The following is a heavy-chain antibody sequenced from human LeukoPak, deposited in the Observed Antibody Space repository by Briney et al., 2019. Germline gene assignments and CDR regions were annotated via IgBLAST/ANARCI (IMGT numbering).Heavy chain of an antibody. CDR1: GDSISGGGYY. CDR3: AVGVQTYFDY. CDR2: IFYNGST. D-gene: IGHD1-1*01. V-gene: IGHV4-31*03. Sequence: SQTLSPTCTVSGDSISGGGYYWNWIRQHPGKGLEWIGSIFYNGSTYFNPSLKSRATISVDTSKKQFSLNLSSVTAADTAVYYCAVGVQTYFDYWGQGTLVTVSS. J-gene: IGHJ4*02.